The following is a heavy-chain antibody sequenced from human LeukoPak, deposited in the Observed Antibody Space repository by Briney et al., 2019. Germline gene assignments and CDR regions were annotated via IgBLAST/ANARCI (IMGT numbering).Heavy chain of an antibody. CDR1: GGSISSGSYY. D-gene: IGHD3-16*01. CDR2: IYTSGST. V-gene: IGHV4-61*02. CDR3: ARARVMGGAPFDY. Sequence: SQTLSLTCTVSGGSISSGSYYWSWIRQPAGKGLEWIGRIYTSGSTNYNPSLKSRVTISVDTSKNQFSLKLSSVTAADTAVYYCARARVMGGAPFDYWGQGTLVTVSS. J-gene: IGHJ4*02.